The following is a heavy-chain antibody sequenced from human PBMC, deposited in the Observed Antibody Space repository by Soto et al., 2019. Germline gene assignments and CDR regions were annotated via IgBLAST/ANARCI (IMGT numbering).Heavy chain of an antibody. J-gene: IGHJ5*02. V-gene: IGHV3-48*03. Sequence: PGGSLRLSCAASGFTFSSYEMNWVRQAPGKGLEWVSYISSSGSTIYYADSVKGRFTISRDNAKNSLYLQMNSLRAEDPAVYYCARTKQWLSIGTNWFDPWGQGTLVTVSS. CDR2: ISSSGSTI. D-gene: IGHD6-19*01. CDR1: GFTFSSYE. CDR3: ARTKQWLSIGTNWFDP.